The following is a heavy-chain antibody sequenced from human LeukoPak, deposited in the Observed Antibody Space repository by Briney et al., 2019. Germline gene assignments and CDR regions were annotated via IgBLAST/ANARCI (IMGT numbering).Heavy chain of an antibody. CDR3: AKVLRYCSGGSCRDAFDI. D-gene: IGHD2-15*01. Sequence: PGGPLRLSCAASGFSFSTYGMHWVRQAPGKGLEWVAIIWYDGTNKYYADSVKGRFTISRDNSKNTLYLQMNSLRAEDTALYYCAKVLRYCSGGSCRDAFDIWGQGTMVTVFS. CDR1: GFSFSTYG. CDR2: IWYDGTNK. V-gene: IGHV3-33*06. J-gene: IGHJ3*02.